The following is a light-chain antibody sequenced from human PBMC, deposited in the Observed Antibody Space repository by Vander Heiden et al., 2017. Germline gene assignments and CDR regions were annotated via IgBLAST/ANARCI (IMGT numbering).Light chain of an antibody. Sequence: EIVLTQSPGTLSLSPGERATLSCRASQSVSSSHLAWYQQKPGQAPRLLIYGASSRATGIPDRFSGSGSGTDFTLTVSRLEPEDFAMYYCQQYGGSPWMFGQGTKVEIK. CDR2: GAS. V-gene: IGKV3-20*01. CDR1: QSVSSSH. CDR3: QQYGGSPWM. J-gene: IGKJ1*01.